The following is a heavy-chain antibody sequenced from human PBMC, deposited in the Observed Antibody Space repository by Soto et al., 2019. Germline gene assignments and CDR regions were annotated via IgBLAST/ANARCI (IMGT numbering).Heavy chain of an antibody. Sequence: ASETLSLTCTVSGGSISSYYWSWIRQPPGKGLEWIGYIYYSGSTNYNPSLKSRVTISVDTSKNQFSLKLSSVTAADTAVYYCARDLSSGWHHDWFDPWGQGTLVTVSS. CDR3: ARDLSSGWHHDWFDP. V-gene: IGHV4-59*01. CDR1: GGSISSYY. J-gene: IGHJ5*02. D-gene: IGHD6-19*01. CDR2: IYYSGST.